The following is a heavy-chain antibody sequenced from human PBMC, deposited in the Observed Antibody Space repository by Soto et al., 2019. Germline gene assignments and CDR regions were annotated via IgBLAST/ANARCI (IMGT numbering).Heavy chain of an antibody. V-gene: IGHV1-2*04. Sequence: QVQLVQSGAEVKKPGASVKVSCKASGYTFTGYYMHWVRQAPGQGLEWMGWINPDSGGTNYAQKFQGWVTMTRDTSISTAYMELSRLRSDDTAVYYCARDLGAAAKYYFDYWGQGTLVNVSS. CDR2: INPDSGGT. CDR3: ARDLGAAAKYYFDY. D-gene: IGHD6-13*01. CDR1: GYTFTGYY. J-gene: IGHJ4*02.